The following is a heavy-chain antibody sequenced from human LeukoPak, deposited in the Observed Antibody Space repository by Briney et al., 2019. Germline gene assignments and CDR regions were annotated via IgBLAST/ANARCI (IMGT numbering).Heavy chain of an antibody. J-gene: IGHJ4*02. D-gene: IGHD6-19*01. V-gene: IGHV4-59*01. Sequence: SETLSLTCTVSGASISSWYWSWIRQPPGKGLEWIGYIYGSGNTNYNPSLKSRVTMSIDTSKNQFSLMLTSVTAADTATYYCARETSLAGFASGLGSNYWGQGILVTVSS. CDR3: ARETSLAGFASGLGSNY. CDR1: GASISSWY. CDR2: IYGSGNT.